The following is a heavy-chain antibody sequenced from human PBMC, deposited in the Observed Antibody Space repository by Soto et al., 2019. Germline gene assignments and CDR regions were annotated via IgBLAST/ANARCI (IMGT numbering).Heavy chain of an antibody. CDR2: ISAYNGNT. CDR1: GYTFSTYG. Sequence: QVQLVQSGAEVKKPGASVKVSCKASGYTFSTYGLSWVRQAPGQGLEWMGWISAYNGNTNYAQKHQGRVIMTTDTTTSTAYMKLRSLRSDDTAVYYCARESPPADYWGQGTLVTVSS. V-gene: IGHV1-18*01. CDR3: ARESPPADY. J-gene: IGHJ4*02.